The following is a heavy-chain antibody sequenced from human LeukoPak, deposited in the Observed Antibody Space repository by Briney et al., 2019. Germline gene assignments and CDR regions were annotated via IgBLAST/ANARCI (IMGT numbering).Heavy chain of an antibody. CDR2: INHSGST. J-gene: IGHJ4*02. Sequence: SETLSLTCAVHGGSFSGYHWSWIRQPPGKGLEWIGEINHSGSTNYNPSLKSRVTISVDTSKNQFSLKLSSVTAADTAVYYRARGRTTGPYGYWGQGTLVTVSS. D-gene: IGHD1-14*01. CDR1: GGSFSGYH. V-gene: IGHV4-34*01. CDR3: ARGRTTGPYGY.